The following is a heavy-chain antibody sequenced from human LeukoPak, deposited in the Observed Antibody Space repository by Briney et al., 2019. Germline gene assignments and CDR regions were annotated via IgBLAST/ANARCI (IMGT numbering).Heavy chain of an antibody. CDR3: ASTSLRSSSWSSSWGYYYYMDV. V-gene: IGHV4-39*07. J-gene: IGHJ6*03. D-gene: IGHD6-13*01. CDR2: IYYSGST. Sequence: SETLSLTCTVSGGSISSSSYYWGWIRQPPGKGLEWIGSIYYSGSTYYNPSLKSRVTISVDTSKNQFSLKLSSVTAADTAVYYCASTSLRSSSWSSSWGYYYYMDVWGKGTTVTVSS. CDR1: GGSISSSSYY.